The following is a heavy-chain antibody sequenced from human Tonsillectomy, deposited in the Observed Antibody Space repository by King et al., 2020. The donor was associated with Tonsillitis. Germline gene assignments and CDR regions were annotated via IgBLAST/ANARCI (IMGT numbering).Heavy chain of an antibody. CDR3: ARGGAAYYDFWSGYSHWYFDL. V-gene: IGHV4-59*01. CDR2: IYYSGST. D-gene: IGHD3-3*01. Sequence: VQLQESGPGLVKPSETLSLTCTVSGGSISSYYWSWIRQPPGKGLEWIGYIYYSGSTNYNPSLKSRVTISVDTSKNQFSLKLSSVTAADTAVYYCARGGAAYYDFWSGYSHWYFDLWCRGTLVTVSS. CDR1: GGSISSYY. J-gene: IGHJ2*01.